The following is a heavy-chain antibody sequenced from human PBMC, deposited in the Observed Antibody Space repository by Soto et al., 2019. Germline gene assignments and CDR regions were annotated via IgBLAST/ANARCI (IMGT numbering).Heavy chain of an antibody. CDR1: GFTFSSYA. Sequence: EVQLLESGGGLVQPGGSLRLSCAASGFTFSSYAMSWVRQAPGKGLEWVSAISGSGGSTYYADSVKGRFTISRDNSKNTLYLKMKSLRAEDTAVYYCAKDLVAAAGTWYFDLWGRGTLVTVSS. J-gene: IGHJ2*01. D-gene: IGHD6-13*01. CDR2: ISGSGGST. V-gene: IGHV3-23*01. CDR3: AKDLVAAAGTWYFDL.